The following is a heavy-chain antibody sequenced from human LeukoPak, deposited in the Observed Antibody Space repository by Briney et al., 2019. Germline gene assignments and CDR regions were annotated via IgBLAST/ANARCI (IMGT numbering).Heavy chain of an antibody. CDR2: IYYSGST. J-gene: IGHJ4*02. CDR3: ARPTRGYTPFDY. D-gene: IGHD3-16*02. Sequence: GSLRLSCAASGFTLRNYAMNWVRQPPGKGLEWIGSIYYSGSTYYNPSLKSRVTISVDTSKNQFSLKLSSVTAADTAVYYCARPTRGYTPFDYWGQGTLVTVSS. V-gene: IGHV4-39*01. CDR1: GFTLRNYA.